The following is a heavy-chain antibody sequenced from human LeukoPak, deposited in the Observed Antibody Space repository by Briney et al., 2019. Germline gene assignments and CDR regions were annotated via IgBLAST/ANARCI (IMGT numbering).Heavy chain of an antibody. CDR1: GGSISSSSYY. D-gene: IGHD1-26*01. CDR2: IYYSGST. J-gene: IGHJ6*03. Sequence: PSETLSLTCTVSGGSISSSSYYWGWIRQPPGKGLEWIGSIYYSGSTYYNPSLKSRVTISVDTSKNQFSLKLSSVTAADTAVYYCASPSGSYPAGYYYHHMDVWGKGTTVTVSS. CDR3: ASPSGSYPAGYYYHHMDV. V-gene: IGHV4-39*07.